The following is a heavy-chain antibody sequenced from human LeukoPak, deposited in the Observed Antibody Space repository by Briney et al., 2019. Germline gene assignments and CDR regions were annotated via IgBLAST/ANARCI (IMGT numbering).Heavy chain of an antibody. CDR2: IYTSGST. J-gene: IGHJ3*02. CDR3: ASLAVAGRKAFDI. CDR1: GGSMRSGSYY. Sequence: PSETLSLTCTISGGSMRSGSYYWSWIRQPAGKGLEWIGRIYTSGSTNYNPSLKSRVTISVDTSKNQFSLKLSSVTAADTAVYYCASLAVAGRKAFDIWGQGTMVTVSS. V-gene: IGHV4-61*02. D-gene: IGHD6-19*01.